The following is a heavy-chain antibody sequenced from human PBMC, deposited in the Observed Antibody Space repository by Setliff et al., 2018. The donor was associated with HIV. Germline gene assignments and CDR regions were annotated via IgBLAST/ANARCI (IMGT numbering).Heavy chain of an antibody. CDR2: IATYSDET. D-gene: IGHD3-10*01. J-gene: IGHJ4*02. V-gene: IGHV1-18*01. CDR1: GYTFTAYG. CDR3: ARDERGSYEYYGSGSSH. Sequence: ASVKVSCKPSGYTFTAYGLSWVRQAPGQGLEWMGWIATYSDETSYAQNLQGRVTMTTDTSTYTAFMELRSLKSDDTAVYYCARDERGSYEYYGSGSSHWGQGTLVTVSS.